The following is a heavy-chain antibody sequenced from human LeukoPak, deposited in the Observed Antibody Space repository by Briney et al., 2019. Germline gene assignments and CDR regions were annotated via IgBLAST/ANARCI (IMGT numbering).Heavy chain of an antibody. CDR3: ARGSSGYYYYYYMDV. J-gene: IGHJ6*03. V-gene: IGHV4-39*07. Sequence: PSETLSLTCTVSGGSISSSSYYWGWIRQPPGKGLEWIGEIYHSGSTNYNPSLKSRVTISVDKSKNQFSLKLSSVTAADTAVYYCARGSSGYYYYYYMDVWGKGTTVTVSS. D-gene: IGHD3-10*01. CDR1: GGSISSSSYY. CDR2: IYHSGST.